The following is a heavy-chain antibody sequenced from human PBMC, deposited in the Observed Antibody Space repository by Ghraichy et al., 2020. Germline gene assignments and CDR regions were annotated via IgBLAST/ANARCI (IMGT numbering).Heavy chain of an antibody. CDR1: GFTFNNAW. D-gene: IGHD4/OR15-4a*01. CDR2: IRSKADGGTI. CDR3: TTEGAD. V-gene: IGHV3-15*01. J-gene: IGHJ4*02. Sequence: SCAASGFTFNNAWLSWVRQSPGKGLEWVGRIRSKADGGTIEDAAPVKGRFSISRDDSKNTLYLQMNSLKTEDTAVYYCTTEGADWGQGTLVTVTS.